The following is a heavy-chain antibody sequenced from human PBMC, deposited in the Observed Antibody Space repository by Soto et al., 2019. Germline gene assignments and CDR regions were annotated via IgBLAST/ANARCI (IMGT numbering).Heavy chain of an antibody. Sequence: SETLSLTCTVSGGSINSGCYFWTWVRQHPGKGLEWIGYMYNSGTTYYTSSLKSRVNISGDTSKNQFSLRLSSVTAADTAVYYCARAKGRSFFDHSGQRTLVAVSS. D-gene: IGHD1-26*01. CDR2: MYNSGTT. CDR3: ARAKGRSFFDH. CDR1: GGSINSGCYF. V-gene: IGHV4-31*03. J-gene: IGHJ4*02.